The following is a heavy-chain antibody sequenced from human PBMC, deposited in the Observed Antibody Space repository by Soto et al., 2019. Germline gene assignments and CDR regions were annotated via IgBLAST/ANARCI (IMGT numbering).Heavy chain of an antibody. CDR2: IYYSGST. CDR1: GGSISGSSYY. J-gene: IGHJ4*02. Sequence: SETLSLTCTVSGGSISGSSYYWGWIRQPPGKGLEWIGSIYYSGSTYYNTSLKSRVTISVDTSKNQFSLKLSSVTAADTAVYYCARRPYSSSPNYYFDYWGQGTLVTVSS. V-gene: IGHV4-39*01. D-gene: IGHD6-13*01. CDR3: ARRPYSSSPNYYFDY.